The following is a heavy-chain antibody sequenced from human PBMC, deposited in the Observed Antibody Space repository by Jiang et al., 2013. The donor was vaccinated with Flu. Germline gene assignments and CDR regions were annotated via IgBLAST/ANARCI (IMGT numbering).Heavy chain of an antibody. V-gene: IGHV3-21*01. CDR2: ITYNGSYI. J-gene: IGHJ6*01. CDR1: GFTFRTYS. Sequence: EVQLVESGGGLVKPGGSLRVSCAASGFTFRTYSMNWVRQAPGKGLEWVSSITYNGSYIYYADSVKGRFTISRDNAKNSLYLQMNSLRAEDTAVYYCARERNYDLWSGYYPDRDYYYYYGMDV. CDR3: ARERNYDLWSGYYPDRDYYYYYGMDV. D-gene: IGHD3-3*01.